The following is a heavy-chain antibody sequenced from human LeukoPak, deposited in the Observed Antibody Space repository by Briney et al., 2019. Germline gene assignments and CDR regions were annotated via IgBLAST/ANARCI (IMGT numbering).Heavy chain of an antibody. Sequence: GGSLGLSCAASGFTFSSYSMNWVRQAPGKGLEWVSSIGSRRGDTYYADSVKGRFTISRDNAKNSLYLQMNSLRAEDTAMYYCARGGGGDWADYWGQGTLVSVSS. J-gene: IGHJ4*02. V-gene: IGHV3-21*01. CDR1: GFTFSSYS. D-gene: IGHD3/OR15-3a*01. CDR2: IGSRRGDT. CDR3: ARGGGGDWADY.